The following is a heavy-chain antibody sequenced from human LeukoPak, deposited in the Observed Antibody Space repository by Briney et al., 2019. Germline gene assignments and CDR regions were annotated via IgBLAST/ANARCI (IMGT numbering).Heavy chain of an antibody. J-gene: IGHJ2*01. D-gene: IGHD2-2*01. CDR1: GFTFSSYG. V-gene: IGHV3-30*02. CDR2: KRYDGSNK. CDR3: AKAPGYCSSTSCYGSYWYFDL. Sequence: GGSLRLSCAASGFTFSSYGMQWVRQAPGKGLEWVAFKRYDGSNKYYADSVKGRFTISRDNSKNTLYLQMNSLRAEDTAVYYCAKAPGYCSSTSCYGSYWYFDLWGRGTLVTVSS.